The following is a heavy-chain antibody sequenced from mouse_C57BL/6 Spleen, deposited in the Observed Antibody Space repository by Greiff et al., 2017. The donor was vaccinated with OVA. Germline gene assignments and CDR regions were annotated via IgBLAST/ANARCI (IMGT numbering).Heavy chain of an antibody. V-gene: IGHV1-15*01. CDR3: TRSGWGIDY. D-gene: IGHD3-1*01. J-gene: IGHJ2*01. Sequence: QVQLQQSGAELVRPGASVTLSCKASGYTFTDYEMHWVKQTPVHGLEWIGAIDPETGGTAYNQKFKGKAILTADKSSSTAYMELRSLTSEDSAVYYCTRSGWGIDYWGQGTTLTVSS. CDR1: GYTFTDYE. CDR2: IDPETGGT.